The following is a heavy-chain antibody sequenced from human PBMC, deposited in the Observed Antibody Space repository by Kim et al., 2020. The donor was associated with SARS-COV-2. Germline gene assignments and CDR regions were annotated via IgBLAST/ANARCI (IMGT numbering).Heavy chain of an antibody. Sequence: ASVKVSCKASAYSFTGHVIHWVRQAPAQGLEWLGRIITNSGSTYYPQKFQGRVTMTMDTSINTVYMDLSRLTSDDTAVYYCARETPKVDHQLVSPFDSWGQGTQVSVSS. CDR2: IITNSGST. V-gene: IGHV1-2*06. J-gene: IGHJ4*02. CDR3: ARETPKVDHQLVSPFDS. CDR1: AYSFTGHV. D-gene: IGHD2-15*01.